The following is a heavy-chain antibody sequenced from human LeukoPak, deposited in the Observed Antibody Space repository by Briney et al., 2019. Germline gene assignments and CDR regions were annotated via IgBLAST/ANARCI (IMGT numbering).Heavy chain of an antibody. CDR1: GGSFSGYY. D-gene: IGHD1-1*01. Sequence: PSETLSLTCAVYGGSFSGYYWSWVRQPPGKGLEWIGNIYSGVPTYFNPSLKSRVTISVDTSKNQFSLNLTSVTAADTAMYYCVQTTGWAGFGYWGQGILVTVSS. CDR3: VQTTGWAGFGY. CDR2: IYSGVPT. J-gene: IGHJ1*01. V-gene: IGHV4-4*09.